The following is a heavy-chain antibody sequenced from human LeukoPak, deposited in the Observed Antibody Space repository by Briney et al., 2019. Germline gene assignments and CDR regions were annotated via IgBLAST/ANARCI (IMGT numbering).Heavy chain of an antibody. V-gene: IGHV1-46*01. D-gene: IGHD1-14*01. CDR1: GYTFTSYY. Sequence: ASVKVSCKASGYTFTSYYMHWVRQAPGQGLEWMGIINPSGGSTSYAQKFQGRVTITADESTSTAYMELSSLRSEDAAVYYCAREGGVTAFDYWGQGTLVTVSS. CDR2: INPSGGST. J-gene: IGHJ4*02. CDR3: AREGGVTAFDY.